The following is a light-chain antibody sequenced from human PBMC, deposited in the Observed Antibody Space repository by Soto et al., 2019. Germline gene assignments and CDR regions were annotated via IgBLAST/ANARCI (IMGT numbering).Light chain of an antibody. CDR2: DIN. CDR1: SSDVGGYNY. J-gene: IGLJ2*01. V-gene: IGLV2-14*01. Sequence: QSALTQPASVSGSPGQSITISCTGTSSDVGGYNYISWYQQHPGKATKLMIYDINNRPSGVSNRFSGSKSGNTASLTISGLQAEYEADYYCCSYTNINTRVVVGGGTKLTVL. CDR3: CSYTNINTRVV.